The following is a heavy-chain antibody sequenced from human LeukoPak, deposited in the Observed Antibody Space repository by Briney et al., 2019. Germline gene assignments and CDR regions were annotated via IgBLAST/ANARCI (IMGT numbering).Heavy chain of an antibody. CDR2: INHSGST. CDR3: ARAKRIQLWTGLDY. Sequence: SETLSLTCAVYGGSFSGYYWSWIRQPPGKGQEWIGEINHSGSTNYNPSLKSRVTISVDTSKNQFSLKLSSVTAADTAVYYCARAKRIQLWTGLDYWGQGTLVTVSS. V-gene: IGHV4-34*01. J-gene: IGHJ4*02. D-gene: IGHD5-18*01. CDR1: GGSFSGYY.